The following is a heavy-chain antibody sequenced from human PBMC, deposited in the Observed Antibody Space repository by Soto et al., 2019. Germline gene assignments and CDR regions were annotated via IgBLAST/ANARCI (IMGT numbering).Heavy chain of an antibody. CDR3: ARVPLRYSSSHNFDS. D-gene: IGHD6-19*01. V-gene: IGHV4-61*01. J-gene: IGHJ4*02. CDR2: IYNSETF. CDR1: DTSVSNGSAY. Sequence: PSAAQSLTYSSSDTSVSNGSAYWRWVRQPPGKGLEWIGFIYNSETFNYNPSLKSRVTLSVATSKHQFSLKLSSVTAADTAVYYCARVPLRYSSSHNFDSWGQGALVTGSS.